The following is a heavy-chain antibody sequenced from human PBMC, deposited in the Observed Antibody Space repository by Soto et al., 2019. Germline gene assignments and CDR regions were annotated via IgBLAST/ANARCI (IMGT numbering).Heavy chain of an antibody. CDR2: LYWDEDN. CDR1: GFSLSTSGVG. Sequence: QITLKESGTTLVKPTQTLTLTCTFSGFSLSTSGVGVGWIRQPPGKALEWLALLYWDEDNRYIPSLKSRLTTPNDTPKNQVVLIKTIMDPVDTATYFRAHRGCRGGSCPFDFWGQVTLGTVSS. J-gene: IGHJ4*02. CDR3: AHRGCRGGSCPFDF. V-gene: IGHV2-5*02. D-gene: IGHD2-15*01.